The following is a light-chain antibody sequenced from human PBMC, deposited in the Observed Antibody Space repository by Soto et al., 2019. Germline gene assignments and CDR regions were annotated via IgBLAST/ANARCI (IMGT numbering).Light chain of an antibody. J-gene: IGKJ2*01. CDR1: QSMSPH. V-gene: IGKV1-5*01. CDR3: QQYADYPLA. Sequence: DIPMTQSPSTLSASVGDRVTITCRASQSMSPHLAWYQQKPGDAPKLLIYDASTLQSGVPSRFSGSGSGTDFTLTVSSLQPDDFASYYCQQYADYPLAFGQGTKLEIK. CDR2: DAS.